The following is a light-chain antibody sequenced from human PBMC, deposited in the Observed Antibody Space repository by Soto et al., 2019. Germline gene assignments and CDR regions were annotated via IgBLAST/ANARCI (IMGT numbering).Light chain of an antibody. Sequence: QSVLTQPASVSGSPGQSITISCTGTSSDVGAYKYVSWFQQYPGKVPKLIIYEVNDRPSGVSNRFSASKSGNTASLTISGLHADDEADYYCSSYTRQSTYVFGTGTKVTVL. J-gene: IGLJ1*01. V-gene: IGLV2-14*03. CDR3: SSYTRQSTYV. CDR1: SSDVGAYKY. CDR2: EVN.